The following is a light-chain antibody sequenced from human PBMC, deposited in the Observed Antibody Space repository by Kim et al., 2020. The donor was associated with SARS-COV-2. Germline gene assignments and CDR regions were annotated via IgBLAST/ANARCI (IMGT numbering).Light chain of an antibody. V-gene: IGKV3-11*01. CDR1: QSVGTY. CDR2: DAS. Sequence: ATLSLPPGERATRSGRARQSVGTYLAWYQQKPGQAPRLLIYDASKRATGIPARFRGSGSGTDFTLTIGTLEPEDSAVYYCQQRGNFGQGTPPEIK. J-gene: IGKJ5*01. CDR3: QQRGN.